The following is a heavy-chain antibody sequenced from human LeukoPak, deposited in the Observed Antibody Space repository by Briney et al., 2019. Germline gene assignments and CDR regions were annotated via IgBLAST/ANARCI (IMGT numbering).Heavy chain of an antibody. V-gene: IGHV1-18*01. Sequence: GASVKVSCKASGYTFTSYGISWVRQAPGQGLEWMGWISAYNGNTNYAQKFQGRVTMTRDTSTSTVYMELSSLRSEDTAVYYCARGAEYCSGGSCYSGLNYYYYGMDVWGQGTTVTVSS. CDR1: GYTFTSYG. J-gene: IGHJ6*02. CDR2: ISAYNGNT. D-gene: IGHD2-15*01. CDR3: ARGAEYCSGGSCYSGLNYYYYGMDV.